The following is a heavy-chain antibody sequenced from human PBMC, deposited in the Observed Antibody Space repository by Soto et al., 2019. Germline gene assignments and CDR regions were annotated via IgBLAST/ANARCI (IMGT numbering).Heavy chain of an antibody. Sequence: GGSLRLSCAASGFTLSSYAMSWVRQAPGKGLEWVSAISGSGGSTYYADSVKGRFTISRDNSKNTLYLQMNSLRAEDTAVYYCAKGRSSSWKYNWFDPWGQGTLVTVSS. CDR3: AKGRSSSWKYNWFDP. V-gene: IGHV3-23*01. CDR2: ISGSGGST. CDR1: GFTLSSYA. J-gene: IGHJ5*02. D-gene: IGHD6-13*01.